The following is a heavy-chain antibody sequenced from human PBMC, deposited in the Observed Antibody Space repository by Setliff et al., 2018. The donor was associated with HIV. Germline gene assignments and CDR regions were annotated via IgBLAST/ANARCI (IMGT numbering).Heavy chain of an antibody. Sequence: GGSLRLSCVASGFTFSSYGMHWIRQAPGKGLEWVAFILHDGSDKDCSDSVKGRFTISRDNSKNTLYLQMNSLRTEDTAVYYCTKNLYTSRWSPLDYWGQGTLVTVSS. CDR1: GFTFSSYG. V-gene: IGHV3-30*02. CDR2: ILHDGSDK. CDR3: TKNLYTSRWSPLDY. J-gene: IGHJ4*02. D-gene: IGHD2-8*01.